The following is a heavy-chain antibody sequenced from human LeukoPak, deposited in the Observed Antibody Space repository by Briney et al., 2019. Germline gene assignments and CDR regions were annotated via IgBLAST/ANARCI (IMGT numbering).Heavy chain of an antibody. CDR2: IKEDGSEK. CDR3: ARVTYPWYFDY. V-gene: IGHV3-7*04. CDR1: GFTLSRCW. Sequence: PGGSLRLSCAASGFTLSRCWMSWVRQAPGKGLERVANIKEDGSEKYYVDSVKGRFTISRDNAENSLYLQVKSLRAEDTAVYYCARVTYPWYFDYWGQGTLVTVSS. D-gene: IGHD2-2*02. J-gene: IGHJ4*02.